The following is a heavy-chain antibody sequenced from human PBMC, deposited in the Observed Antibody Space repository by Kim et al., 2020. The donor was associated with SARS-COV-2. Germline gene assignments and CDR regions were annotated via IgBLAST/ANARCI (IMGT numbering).Heavy chain of an antibody. CDR1: GFTFGDYA. CDR3: TRYAPETAAGYYYYMDV. V-gene: IGHV3-49*04. D-gene: IGHD2-2*01. J-gene: IGHJ6*03. CDR2: IRSKAYGGTT. Sequence: GGSLRRSCTASGFTFGDYAMSWVRQAPGKGLEWVGFIRSKAYGGTTEYAASVKGRFTISRDDSKSIAYLQMNSLKTEDTAVYYCTRYAPETAAGYYYYMDVWGKGTTVTVSS.